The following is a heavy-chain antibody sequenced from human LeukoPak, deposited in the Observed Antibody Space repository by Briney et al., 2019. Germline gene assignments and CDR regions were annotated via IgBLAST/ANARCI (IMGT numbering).Heavy chain of an antibody. D-gene: IGHD5-12*01. Sequence: GGSLRLSCAASGFTFSSYSMDWVRQAPGKGLEWVSSISSSSSYIYYADSVKGRFTISRDNAKNSLYLQMNSLRAEDTAVYYCASQIVATTLDYWGQGTLVTVSS. J-gene: IGHJ4*02. V-gene: IGHV3-21*01. CDR1: GFTFSSYS. CDR3: ASQIVATTLDY. CDR2: ISSSSSYI.